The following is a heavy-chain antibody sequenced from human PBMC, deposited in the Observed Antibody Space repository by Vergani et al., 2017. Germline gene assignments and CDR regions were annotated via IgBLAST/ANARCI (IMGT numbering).Heavy chain of an antibody. CDR3: ASDGYYYDSSGFPSLNGFDP. CDR1: GGSISSYY. CDR2: IYYSGST. D-gene: IGHD3-22*01. V-gene: IGHV4-59*01. Sequence: QVQLQESGPGLVKPSETLSLPCTVPGGSISSYYWSWIRPPPGKGMEWIGYIYYSGSTNYNPSLKSRVTISVDTSKNQFSLKLCSVTAADTAVYYCASDGYYYDSSGFPSLNGFDPWGQGTLVTVSS. J-gene: IGHJ5*02.